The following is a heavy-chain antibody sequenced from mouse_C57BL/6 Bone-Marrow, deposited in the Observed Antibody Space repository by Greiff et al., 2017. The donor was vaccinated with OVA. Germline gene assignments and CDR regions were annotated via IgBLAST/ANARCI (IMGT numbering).Heavy chain of an antibody. CDR2: INPNNGGT. D-gene: IGHD1-1*01. V-gene: IGHV1-26*01. J-gene: IGHJ1*03. CDR3: ASPITTVAYWYFDV. Sequence: VQLKESGPELVKPGASVKISCKASGYTFTDYYMNWVMQSHGKSLEWIGDINPNNGGTSYNQKFKGKATLTVDKSSSTAYMELRSLTSEDSAVYYCASPITTVAYWYFDVWGTGTTVTVSS. CDR1: GYTFTDYY.